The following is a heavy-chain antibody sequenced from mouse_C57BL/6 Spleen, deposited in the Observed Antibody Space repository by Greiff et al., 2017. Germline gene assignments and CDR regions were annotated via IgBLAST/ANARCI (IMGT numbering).Heavy chain of an antibody. CDR1: GYTFTSYW. D-gene: IGHD2-5*01. Sequence: QVQLQQPGAELVKPGASVKLSCKASGYTFTSYWMHWVKQRPGQGLEWIGEIDPSDSYTNYNQKFKGKATLTVDTSSSTAYMQLSSLTSEDSAIYYCARGGSNYEDAMDYWGQGTSVTVSS. J-gene: IGHJ4*01. CDR3: ARGGSNYEDAMDY. V-gene: IGHV1-50*01. CDR2: IDPSDSYT.